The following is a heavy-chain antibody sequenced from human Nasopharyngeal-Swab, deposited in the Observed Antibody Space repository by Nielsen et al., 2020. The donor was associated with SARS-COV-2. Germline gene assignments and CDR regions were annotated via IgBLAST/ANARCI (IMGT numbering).Heavy chain of an antibody. J-gene: IGHJ4*02. V-gene: IGHV1-46*01. CDR1: GYSFINYY. CDR2: IYPGSDYT. Sequence: ASVQVSCKASGYSFINYYMHWVRQAPGQGLEWMGIIYPGSDYTHYAQKFQGRLTLTRDTSTSTIYMELSSLRSEDTAIYYCTRADLQDFDYWGQGTRVTVSS. CDR3: TRADLQDFDY.